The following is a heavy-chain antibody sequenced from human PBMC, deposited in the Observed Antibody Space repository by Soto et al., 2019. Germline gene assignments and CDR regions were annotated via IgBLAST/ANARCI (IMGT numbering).Heavy chain of an antibody. CDR1: GYTFTSYA. J-gene: IGHJ4*02. CDR3: ERGGRSGYDPDY. V-gene: IGHV1-3*01. D-gene: IGHD5-12*01. Sequence: ASVKVSCKASGYTFTSYAMHWVRQAPGQRLEWMGWINAGNGNTKYSQKFQGRVTITRDTSASTAYMELSSLRSEDTAVYYCERGGRSGYDPDYWGQGTLVTVSS. CDR2: INAGNGNT.